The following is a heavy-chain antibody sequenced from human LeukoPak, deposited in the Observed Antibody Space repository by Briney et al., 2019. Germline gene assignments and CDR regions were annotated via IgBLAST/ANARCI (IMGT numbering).Heavy chain of an antibody. J-gene: IGHJ4*02. CDR3: AKAPTRAVRGVINY. D-gene: IGHD3-10*01. Sequence: GSLRLSCAAFGFTFSSYAMSWVRQAPGKGLEWVSAISGSGGSTYYADSVKGRFTISRDNSKNTLYLQMNSLRDEDTAVYYCAKAPTRAVRGVINYWGQGTLVTVSS. CDR2: ISGSGGST. CDR1: GFTFSSYA. V-gene: IGHV3-23*01.